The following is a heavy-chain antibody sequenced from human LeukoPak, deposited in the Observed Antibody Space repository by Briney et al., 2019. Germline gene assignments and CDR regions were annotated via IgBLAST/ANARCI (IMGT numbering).Heavy chain of an antibody. V-gene: IGHV4-34*01. CDR3: ARNSHYYDSSGFNY. Sequence: SETLSLTCAVYGGSSSAYYWSWIRQPPGKGLEWIGEINHSGSTNYNPSLKSRVTISVDTSKNQFSLKLSSVTAADTAVYYCARNSHYYDSSGFNYWGQGSLVTVSS. J-gene: IGHJ4*02. CDR1: GGSSSAYY. D-gene: IGHD3-22*01. CDR2: INHSGST.